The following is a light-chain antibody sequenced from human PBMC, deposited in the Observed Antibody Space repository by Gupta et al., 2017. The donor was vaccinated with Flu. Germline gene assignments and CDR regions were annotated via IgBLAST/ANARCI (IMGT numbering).Light chain of an antibody. CDR3: ATWDDGLNDYV. V-gene: IGLV1-44*01. CDR2: RNN. CDR1: RSNIGSNS. Sequence: QSVLTQPPSASWTPGQRVTIPCSGDRSNIGSNSVSWYQQLPGAAPKLLMYRNNQRPSGVSDRFSGSQSGTSASLAISGLQSEDEADYYCATWDDGLNDYVFGSATKVTVL. J-gene: IGLJ1*01.